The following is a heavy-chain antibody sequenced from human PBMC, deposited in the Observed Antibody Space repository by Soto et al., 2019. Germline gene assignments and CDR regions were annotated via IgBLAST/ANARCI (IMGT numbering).Heavy chain of an antibody. CDR1: GGSISSYY. V-gene: IGHV4-59*08. Sequence: SETLSLTCTVSGGSISSYYWSWIRQPPGKGLEWIGYIFYSGSTNYNPSLKSRVTLSVDTSKNLFSLKLSSLTAADTAVYYCARRYSSSFDYWGQGTLVTVS. J-gene: IGHJ4*02. D-gene: IGHD6-13*01. CDR3: ARRYSSSFDY. CDR2: IFYSGST.